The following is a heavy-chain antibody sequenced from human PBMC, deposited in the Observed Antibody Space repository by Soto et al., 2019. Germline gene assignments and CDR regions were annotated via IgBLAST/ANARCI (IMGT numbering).Heavy chain of an antibody. CDR2: ISAYNGNT. CDR1: GSTFTSYG. CDR3: ARDYRIVVPAAKGY. Sequence: GASVQVSCKXYGSTFTSYGISRVRQAPGQGLEWMGWISAYNGNTNYAQKLQGRVTMTTDTSTSTAYMELRSLRSDDTAVYYCARDYRIVVPAAKGYWGQGTLVTVSS. V-gene: IGHV1-18*04. D-gene: IGHD2-2*01. J-gene: IGHJ4*02.